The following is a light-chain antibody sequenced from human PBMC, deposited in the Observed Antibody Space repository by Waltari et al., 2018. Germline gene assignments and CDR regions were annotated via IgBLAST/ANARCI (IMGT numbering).Light chain of an antibody. CDR1: QSVSRN. V-gene: IGKV3-15*01. CDR2: GSS. J-gene: IGKJ1*01. CDR3: QQYNDWPRT. Sequence: EIVMTQSPATLSVSPGERATLSCRASQSVSRNLAWYQQKPGQAPRLLIYGSSTRATGIPARLSGSGSGTEFTLTISGLQSEDSAVYYCQQYNDWPRTFGLGTRVEIE.